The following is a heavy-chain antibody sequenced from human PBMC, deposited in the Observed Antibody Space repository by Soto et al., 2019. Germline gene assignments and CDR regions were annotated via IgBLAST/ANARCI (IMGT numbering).Heavy chain of an antibody. J-gene: IGHJ4*01. Sequence: EVQLVESGGDLVQRGGSLRLSCAASGFPFSSYWMNWVRHTPGKGLDWVARISGAGVTTYYADSVTGRFTVSRDNAKNNLSLQISGLRAEDTAVYYCARKYDGLLTGSDNHYWGHGTLVSVSS. CDR2: ISGAGVTT. D-gene: IGHD3-9*01. V-gene: IGHV3-74*01. CDR1: GFPFSSYW. CDR3: ARKYDGLLTGSDNHY.